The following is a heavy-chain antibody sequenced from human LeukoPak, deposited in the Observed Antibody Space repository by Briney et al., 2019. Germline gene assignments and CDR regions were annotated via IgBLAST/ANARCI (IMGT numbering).Heavy chain of an antibody. Sequence: PGGSLRLSCAASGFTFSDYNMNWVRQAPGKGLEWVSCITGSRYIYYADSVKGRFTISRDNAKNSLYLQMNSLRADDTAVYYCARNRISDPFDIWGQGTMVTVSS. CDR1: GFTFSDYN. CDR2: ITGSRYI. D-gene: IGHD1-14*01. J-gene: IGHJ3*02. CDR3: ARNRISDPFDI. V-gene: IGHV3-69-1*01.